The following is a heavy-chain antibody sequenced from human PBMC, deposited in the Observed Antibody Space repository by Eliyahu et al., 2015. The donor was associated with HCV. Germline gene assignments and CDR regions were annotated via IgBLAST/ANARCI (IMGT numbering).Heavy chain of an antibody. Sequence: EVQVVDSGGGLVKPGGSLXXSXAATGFTFSNYNMNWARQAPGKGLEWVSCISSVSSYTYYRDSVKGRFTISRDNAKNSLYLQMNSLRAEDTAVYYCAREDVRGYSFDYWGQGTLVTVSS. CDR1: GFTFSNYN. CDR2: ISSVSSYT. J-gene: IGHJ4*02. V-gene: IGHV3-21*01. D-gene: IGHD3-10*02. CDR3: AREDVRGYSFDY.